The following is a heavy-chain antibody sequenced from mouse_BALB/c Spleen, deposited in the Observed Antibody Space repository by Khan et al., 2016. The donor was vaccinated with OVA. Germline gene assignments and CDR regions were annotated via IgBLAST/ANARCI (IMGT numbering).Heavy chain of an antibody. CDR1: GFTFSSYG. V-gene: IGHV5-6-3*01. Sequence: EVELVESGGGLVQPGGSLKLSCAASGFTFSSYGMSWVRQTPDKRLEFVATINSNGGSTYYPDSVKGRFTISRDNAKNTLYLQMSSLKSEDTAMYYCARMARTINWGQGTTLTVSS. CDR3: ARMARTIN. CDR2: INSNGGST. J-gene: IGHJ2*01.